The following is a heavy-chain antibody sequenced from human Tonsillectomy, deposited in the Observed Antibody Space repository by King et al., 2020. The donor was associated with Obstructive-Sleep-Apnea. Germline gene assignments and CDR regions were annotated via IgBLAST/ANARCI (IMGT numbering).Heavy chain of an antibody. D-gene: IGHD2-21*02. Sequence: VQLVESGGGVVQPGGSLRLSCAASGFTFSSYGMHWVRQAPGKGLEWGAFIRYDGSNKYYADSVKGRFSISRDNSKNTLYLQMNSLRAEDTAVYYCAKDCFVGVTPSYWYFDLWGRGTLVTVSS. J-gene: IGHJ2*01. V-gene: IGHV3-30*02. CDR1: GFTFSSYG. CDR3: AKDCFVGVTPSYWYFDL. CDR2: IRYDGSNK.